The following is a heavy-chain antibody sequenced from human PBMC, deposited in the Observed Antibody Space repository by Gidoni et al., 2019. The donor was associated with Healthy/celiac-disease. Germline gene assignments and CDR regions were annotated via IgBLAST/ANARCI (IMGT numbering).Heavy chain of an antibody. CDR2: ISSNGGST. V-gene: IGHV3-64*01. J-gene: IGHJ4*02. CDR3: AKNGGDYFHFDY. Sequence: EVQLVESGGGLVQPGGSLRLSCAASGFTFSSYAMHWVRQAPGKGLEYDSAISSNGGSTYYANSVKGRFTISRDNSKNTLYLQMGSLRAEDMAVYYCAKNGGDYFHFDYWGQGTLVTVSS. CDR1: GFTFSSYA. D-gene: IGHD4-17*01.